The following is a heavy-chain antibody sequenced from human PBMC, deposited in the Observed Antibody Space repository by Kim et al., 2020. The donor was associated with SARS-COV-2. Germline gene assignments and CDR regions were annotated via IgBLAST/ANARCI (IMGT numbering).Heavy chain of an antibody. Sequence: YSPSFQGQVTISADKSISTAYLQWSSLKASDTAMYYCAGTREGPPGGMDVWGQGTTVTVSS. CDR3: AGTREGPPGGMDV. J-gene: IGHJ6*02. V-gene: IGHV5-51*01.